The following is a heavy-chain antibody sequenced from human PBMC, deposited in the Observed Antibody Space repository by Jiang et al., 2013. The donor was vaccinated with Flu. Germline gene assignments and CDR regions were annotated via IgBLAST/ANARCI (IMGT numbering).Heavy chain of an antibody. D-gene: IGHD4-11*01. CDR3: AKDMWPPRGYSNPMGPFDY. V-gene: IGHV3-30*18. Sequence: LVESGGGVVQSGRSLRLSCAASGFTFSSYGMHWVRQAPGKGLEWVAVISYDGSNKYYADSVKGRFTISRDNSKNTLYLQMNSLRAEDTAVYYCAKDMWPPRGYSNPMGPFDYWGQGTLVTVSS. J-gene: IGHJ4*02. CDR2: ISYDGSNK. CDR1: GFTFSSYG.